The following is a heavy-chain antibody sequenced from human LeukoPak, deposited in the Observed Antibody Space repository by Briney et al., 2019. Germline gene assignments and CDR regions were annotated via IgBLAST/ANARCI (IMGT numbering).Heavy chain of an antibody. Sequence: GGSLRLSCAASGFTVSSNYMSWVRQAPGKGLEWVSVIYSGGSTYYADSVKGRFTISRHNSKNTLYLQMNSLRAEDTAVYYCARDYYDSNNAFDIGGQGTMVTVSS. CDR3: ARDYYDSNNAFDI. CDR1: GFTVSSNY. V-gene: IGHV3-53*04. CDR2: IYSGGST. J-gene: IGHJ3*02. D-gene: IGHD3-22*01.